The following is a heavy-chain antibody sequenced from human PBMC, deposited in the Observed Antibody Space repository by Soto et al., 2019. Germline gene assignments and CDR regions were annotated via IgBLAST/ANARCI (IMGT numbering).Heavy chain of an antibody. CDR3: VRMMMAVVITTGYYYGMDV. CDR1: GFTFSSYA. D-gene: IGHD3-22*01. V-gene: IGHV3-23*01. CDR2: IGGTDGKT. Sequence: GGSLRLSCAASGFTFSSYAMSWVRQAAGKGLEWVASIGGTDGKTYYADSVKGRFTISRDNFEKTLYLQMSRLGAEDTAVYYCVRMMMAVVITTGYYYGMDVWGQGTTVTVSS. J-gene: IGHJ6*02.